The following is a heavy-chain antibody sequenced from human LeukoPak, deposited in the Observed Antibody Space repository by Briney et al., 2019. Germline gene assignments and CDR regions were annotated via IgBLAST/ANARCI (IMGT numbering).Heavy chain of an antibody. CDR1: GFTVSSYA. CDR3: VKDIAVAGTLNAFDI. J-gene: IGHJ3*02. D-gene: IGHD6-19*01. V-gene: IGHV3-64D*06. CDR2: ISSNGGST. Sequence: GGSLRLCCSASGFTVSSYAMHWVRQAPGKGLEYVSAISSNGGSTYYADSVKGRFTISRDNSKNTLYLQMSSLRAEDTAVYYCVKDIAVAGTLNAFDIWGQGTMVNVSS.